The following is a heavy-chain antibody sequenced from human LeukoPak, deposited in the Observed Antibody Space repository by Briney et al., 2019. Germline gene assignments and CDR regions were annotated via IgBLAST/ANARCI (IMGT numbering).Heavy chain of an antibody. J-gene: IGHJ4*02. V-gene: IGHV4-39*07. CDR2: IYSSGTT. D-gene: IGHD5-12*01. CDR1: GVSISSSTYY. CDR3: ARDPYSGYGRFDY. Sequence: SETLSLTCTVSGVSISSSTYYWGWIRQPPGKGLAWIGTIYSSGTTYYNSSLKSRVTISVDTSKNHFSLKLTSVTAADTAVYYCARDPYSGYGRFDYWGQGTLVTVSS.